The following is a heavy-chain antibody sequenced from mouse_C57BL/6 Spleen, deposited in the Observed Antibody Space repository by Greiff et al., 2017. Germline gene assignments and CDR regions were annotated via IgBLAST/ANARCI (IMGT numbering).Heavy chain of an antibody. Sequence: QVQLQQPGTELVKPGASVKLSCKASGYTFTSYWMHWVKQRPGQGLEWIGNINPSNGGTNYNEKFKSKATLTVDKSSSTAYMQLSSLTSEDSAVYYCARSTFYDYDRYYFDYWGQGTTLTVSS. CDR2: INPSNGGT. CDR1: GYTFTSYW. CDR3: ARSTFYDYDRYYFDY. V-gene: IGHV1-53*01. D-gene: IGHD2-4*01. J-gene: IGHJ2*01.